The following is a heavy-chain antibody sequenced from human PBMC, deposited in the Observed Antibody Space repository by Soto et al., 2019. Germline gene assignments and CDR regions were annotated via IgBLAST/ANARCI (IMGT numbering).Heavy chain of an antibody. CDR1: GDSVSNNSVA. J-gene: IGHJ6*02. CDR2: TYYRSKWYN. CDR3: SRDRAVAGTFYYGMDA. D-gene: IGHD6-19*01. Sequence: SQTLSLTCAISGDSVSNNSVAWNWIRQSPSRGLEWLGRTYYRSKWYNDYAVSVKSRITINPDTSKNQFSLQLNSVTPEDTAVYYCSRDRAVAGTFYYGMDAWGQGTTVTVSS. V-gene: IGHV6-1*01.